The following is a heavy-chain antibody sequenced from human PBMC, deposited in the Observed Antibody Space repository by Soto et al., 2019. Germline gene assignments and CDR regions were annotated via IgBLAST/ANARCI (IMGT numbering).Heavy chain of an antibody. Sequence: PSETLSLTCTVSGGSISSYYWSWIRRAPGKGLEWIGYIYYSGSTNYNPSLKSRVTISVDTSKNQFSLKLSSVTAADTAVYYCARGRGSGSSFYYYGMDVWGQGTTVTVSS. CDR1: GGSISSYY. CDR2: IYYSGST. V-gene: IGHV4-59*01. J-gene: IGHJ6*02. CDR3: ARGRGSGSSFYYYGMDV. D-gene: IGHD3-10*01.